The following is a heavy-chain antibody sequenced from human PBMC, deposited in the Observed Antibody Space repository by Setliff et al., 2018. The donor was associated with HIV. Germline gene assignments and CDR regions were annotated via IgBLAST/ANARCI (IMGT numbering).Heavy chain of an antibody. D-gene: IGHD3-10*01. J-gene: IGHJ3*02. CDR3: ARDGSGILRGTIDI. Sequence: SVKVSCKASGDTFRIDTISWLRQAPGHGPEWMGGIVAAFGSTTYAQKFQGRVRITADASTSTVYMELRSLTPEDTAVYYCARDGSGILRGTIDIWGQGTLVTVSS. CDR2: IVAAFGST. CDR1: GDTFRIDT. V-gene: IGHV1-69*13.